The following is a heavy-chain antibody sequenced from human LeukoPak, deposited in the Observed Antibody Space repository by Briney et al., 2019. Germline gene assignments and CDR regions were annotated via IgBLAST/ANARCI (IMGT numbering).Heavy chain of an antibody. CDR1: GGSFSGYY. CDR3: ARLFTIFGVVLSKFDP. J-gene: IGHJ5*02. Sequence: SETLSLTCAVYGGSFSGYYWSWIRQPPGKGLEWIGEINHSGSINYNPSLKSRVTISVDTSKNQFSLKLSSVTAADTAVYYCARLFTIFGVVLSKFDPWGQGTLATVSS. D-gene: IGHD3-3*01. CDR2: INHSGSI. V-gene: IGHV4-34*01.